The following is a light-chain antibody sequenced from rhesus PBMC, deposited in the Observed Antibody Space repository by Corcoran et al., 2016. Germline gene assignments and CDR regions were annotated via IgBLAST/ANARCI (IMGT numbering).Light chain of an antibody. CDR2: GVS. V-gene: IGKV2S15*01. CDR3: MQGIQLPYS. J-gene: IGKJ2*01. CDR1: QSLLHSGGKTY. Sequence: DIVMTQTPLSLPVTPGEPASISCRSSQSLLHSGGKTYLYWYLQKPGQFPQLFIHGVSNRGSGVPERFRGSGSGTDFTLKISRVEAEYVGVYYCMQGIQLPYSFGQGTKVEIK.